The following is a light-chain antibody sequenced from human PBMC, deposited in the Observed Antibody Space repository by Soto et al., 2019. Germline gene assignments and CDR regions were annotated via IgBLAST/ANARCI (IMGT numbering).Light chain of an antibody. V-gene: IGLV1-40*01. CDR1: SSNIGAGYD. Sequence: QSVLTQPPSVSGAPGQRVTISCTGSSSNIGAGYDVHWYQQLPGTAPKLLIYGNNNRPSGVPDRFSGPKSGTSASLAITGLQAEDEADYYCQSYDSSLISYVFGTGTKVTVL. CDR3: QSYDSSLISYV. CDR2: GNN. J-gene: IGLJ1*01.